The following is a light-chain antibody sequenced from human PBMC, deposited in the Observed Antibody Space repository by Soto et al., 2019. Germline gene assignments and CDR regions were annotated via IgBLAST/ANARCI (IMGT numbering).Light chain of an antibody. J-gene: IGLJ2*01. Sequence: QAVVTQEPSLTVSPGGTVTLTCGSSTGSVTSGHYPYWFQQKPVQAPRTLIYDTTKKQSWTPARFSGTLLGGKAALTLSSAQPEDEADYYCLLSYISSNVTVVVFGGGTKLTVL. CDR2: DTT. V-gene: IGLV7-46*01. CDR1: TGSVTSGHY. CDR3: LLSYISSNVTVVV.